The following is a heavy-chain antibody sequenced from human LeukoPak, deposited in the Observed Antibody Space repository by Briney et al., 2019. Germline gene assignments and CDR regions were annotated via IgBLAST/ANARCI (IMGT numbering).Heavy chain of an antibody. V-gene: IGHV3-66*01. CDR1: GFTVSSNY. D-gene: IGHD3-3*01. Sequence: GGSLRLSCAASGFTVSSNYMSWVRQAPGKGLEWVSVIYSGGSTYYADSVKGRFTISRDNSKNTLYLQMNSLRAEDTAVYYCAREGTIFGVVTGMDVWGKGTTVTVSS. J-gene: IGHJ6*04. CDR2: IYSGGST. CDR3: AREGTIFGVVTGMDV.